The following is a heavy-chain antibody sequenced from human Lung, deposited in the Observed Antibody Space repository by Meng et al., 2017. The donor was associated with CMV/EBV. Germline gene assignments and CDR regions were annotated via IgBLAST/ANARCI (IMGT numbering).Heavy chain of an antibody. CDR1: GFTFSRYA. CDR2: MSFDGGNI. CDR3: ARDGDYCTDGTCYFDY. Sequence: GGSXRLXCAASGFTFSRYAMNWVRQAQGKGLEWVALMSFDGGNIQYTDSLKSRFTISRDNSKDVLYLEMNSLRLEDTAVYYCARDGDYCTDGTCYFDYWRQGTLVTVSS. V-gene: IGHV3-30-3*01. D-gene: IGHD2-8*01. J-gene: IGHJ4*02.